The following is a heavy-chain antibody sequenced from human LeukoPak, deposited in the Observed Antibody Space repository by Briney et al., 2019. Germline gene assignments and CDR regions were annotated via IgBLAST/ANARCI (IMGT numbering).Heavy chain of an antibody. D-gene: IGHD2-15*01. J-gene: IGHJ4*02. V-gene: IGHV3-23*01. CDR1: GFTFSSYA. Sequence: GGSLRLSCAASGFTFSSYAMSWVRQAPGKGLEWVSALSASGGITSYADSVKGRFTISRDNSKNTLYLQMNSLRAEDTAVYYCARSPLYCSGGSCYSGDFDYWGQGTLVTVSS. CDR3: ARSPLYCSGGSCYSGDFDY. CDR2: LSASGGIT.